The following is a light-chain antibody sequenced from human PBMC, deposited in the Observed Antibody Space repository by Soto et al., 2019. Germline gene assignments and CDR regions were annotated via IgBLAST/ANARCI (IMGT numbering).Light chain of an antibody. CDR3: SSYISTSRYV. J-gene: IGLJ1*01. CDR1: SSDVGKYDR. Sequence: QSALTQPPSVSGSPGQSVTISCTGTSSDVGKYDRVSWYQQPPGTAPKLIIYEVTNRPSGVPARFSGSKSGNTASLTISGLPAEDEADYYCSSYISTSRYVFGAGTKLTVL. V-gene: IGLV2-18*02. CDR2: EVT.